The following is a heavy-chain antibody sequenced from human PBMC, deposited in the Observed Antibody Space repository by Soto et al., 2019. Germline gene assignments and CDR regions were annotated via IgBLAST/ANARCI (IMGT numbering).Heavy chain of an antibody. CDR1: GFTFSTYS. Sequence: PGGSLRLSRAASGFTFSTYSMNWVRQAPGKGLEWVSSISSSSSYIYYADSVKGRFTISRDNAKNSLYLQMNSLRAEDTAVYYCARYDSSGYYWPYYYYGMDVWGQGTTVTVSS. V-gene: IGHV3-21*01. J-gene: IGHJ6*02. CDR2: ISSSSSYI. CDR3: ARYDSSGYYWPYYYYGMDV. D-gene: IGHD3-22*01.